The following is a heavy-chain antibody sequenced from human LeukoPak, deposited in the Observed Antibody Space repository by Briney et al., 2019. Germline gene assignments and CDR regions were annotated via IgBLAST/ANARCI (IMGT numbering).Heavy chain of an antibody. CDR3: ARNTLFAFDI. Sequence: GRSLRLSCAASGFNFSSYGMTWVRQGPGKGLEWVSLISGTGAGTYYADSVKGRFTVSRDNSKNTLYLQMNSLRAEDTAVYYCARNTLFAFDIWGQGTMVTVSS. J-gene: IGHJ3*02. CDR2: ISGTGAGT. CDR1: GFNFSSYG. V-gene: IGHV3-23*01.